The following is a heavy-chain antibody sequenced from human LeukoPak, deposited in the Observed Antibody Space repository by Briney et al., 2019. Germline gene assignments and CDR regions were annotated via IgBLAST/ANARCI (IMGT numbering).Heavy chain of an antibody. CDR2: VDPEDGET. V-gene: IGHV1-69-2*01. D-gene: IGHD1-26*01. Sequence: ASVKVSCKVSGYTFTDYYMHWVQQAPGKGLEWMGLVDPEDGETIYAEKFQGRVTITADTSTDTAYMELSSLRSEDTGVYYCATDSLSLWELLGYWGQGTLVTVSS. CDR1: GYTFTDYY. CDR3: ATDSLSLWELLGY. J-gene: IGHJ4*02.